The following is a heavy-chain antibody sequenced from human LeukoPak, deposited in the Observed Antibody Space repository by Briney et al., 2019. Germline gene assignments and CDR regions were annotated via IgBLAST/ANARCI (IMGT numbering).Heavy chain of an antibody. D-gene: IGHD1-1*01. Sequence: PSETLSLTCTVSGVSISSGSYYWSWIRQPAGKGLEWIGRIYTSGSTNYNPSLKSRVTISVDTSKNQFSLKLSSVTAADTAVYYCARAHRNDLYYYYYMDVWGKGTTVTISS. CDR1: GVSISSGSYY. CDR2: IYTSGST. V-gene: IGHV4-61*02. CDR3: ARAHRNDLYYYYYMDV. J-gene: IGHJ6*03.